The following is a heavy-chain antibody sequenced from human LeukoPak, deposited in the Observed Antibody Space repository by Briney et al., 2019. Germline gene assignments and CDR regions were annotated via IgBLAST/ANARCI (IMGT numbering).Heavy chain of an antibody. Sequence: PGGSLRLSCAASGFTFSSYAMSWVRQAPGKGLEWVSAISGSGGSTYYAASVKGRFTISRDNSKNTLYLQMNSLRAEDTAVYYCAKDRACSGGSCYYFDYWGQGTLVTVSS. J-gene: IGHJ4*02. V-gene: IGHV3-23*01. CDR3: AKDRACSGGSCYYFDY. CDR2: ISGSGGST. D-gene: IGHD2-15*01. CDR1: GFTFSSYA.